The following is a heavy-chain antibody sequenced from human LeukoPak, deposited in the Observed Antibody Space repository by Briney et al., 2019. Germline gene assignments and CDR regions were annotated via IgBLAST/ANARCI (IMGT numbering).Heavy chain of an antibody. CDR2: IYYSGST. CDR3: ARLLATLSGGFDY. CDR1: GGSISSSSYY. V-gene: IGHV4-39*01. J-gene: IGHJ4*02. D-gene: IGHD5-24*01. Sequence: SETLSLICTVSGGSISSSSYYWGWIRQPPGKGLEWIGSIYYSGSTYYNPSLKSRVTISVDTSKNQFSLKLSSVTAADTAVYYCARLLATLSGGFDYWGQGTLVTVSS.